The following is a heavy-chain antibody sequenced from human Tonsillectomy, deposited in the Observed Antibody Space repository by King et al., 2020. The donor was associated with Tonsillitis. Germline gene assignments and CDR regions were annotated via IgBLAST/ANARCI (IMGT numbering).Heavy chain of an antibody. J-gene: IGHJ6*02. CDR2: IYPGDSDI. CDR3: AKHICGSTTCSYGMDV. V-gene: IGHV5-51*01. Sequence: QLVQSGPEVKKPGESLKISCKGSGYSFTSYWIGWVRQMPGKGLEWMGIIYPGDSDIRYSPSFQGQVTISADKSISTAYLQWSSLKASDTAIYYCAKHICGSTTCSYGMDVWGQGTTVTVSS. D-gene: IGHD2-2*01. CDR1: GYSFTSYW.